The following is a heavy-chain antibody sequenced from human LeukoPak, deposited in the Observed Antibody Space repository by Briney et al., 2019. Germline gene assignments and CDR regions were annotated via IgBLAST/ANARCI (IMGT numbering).Heavy chain of an antibody. CDR1: GFTFSSYS. Sequence: GSLRLSCAASGFTFSSYSMNWIRQPPGKGLEWIGEINHSGSTNYNPSLKSRVTISVDTSKNQFSLKLSSVTAADTAVYYCARGMFPHDVWGQGTTVTVSS. J-gene: IGHJ6*02. D-gene: IGHD3-10*02. CDR3: ARGMFPHDV. CDR2: INHSGST. V-gene: IGHV4-34*01.